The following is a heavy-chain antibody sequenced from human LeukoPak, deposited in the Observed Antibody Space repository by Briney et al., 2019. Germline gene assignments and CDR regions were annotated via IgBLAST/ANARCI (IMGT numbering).Heavy chain of an antibody. V-gene: IGHV1-18*01. D-gene: IGHD4-23*01. J-gene: IGHJ5*02. CDR3: ARATVVTPLDWFDP. CDR1: GGTFSSYA. Sequence: GASVKVSCKASGGTFSSYAISWVRQAPGQGLEWMGWISAYNGNTNYAQKLQGRVTMTTDTSTSTAYMELRSLRSDDTAVYYCARATVVTPLDWFDPWGQGTLVTVSS. CDR2: ISAYNGNT.